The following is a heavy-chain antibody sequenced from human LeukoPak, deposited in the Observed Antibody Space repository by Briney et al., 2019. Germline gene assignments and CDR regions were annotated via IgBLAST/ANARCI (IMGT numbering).Heavy chain of an antibody. CDR2: LTGDGGGE. D-gene: IGHD4-23*01. V-gene: IGHV3-43*01. J-gene: IGHJ6*02. Sequence: GGSLRLSCAASGFSFDDYTMHWVRQAPGKGLECVSLLTGDGGGEHYADSVRGRFTISRDNSKRSLYLQMSSLRTEDTALYYCVKDTGGYRGMDVWGQGATVTVSS. CDR3: VKDTGGYRGMDV. CDR1: GFSFDDYT.